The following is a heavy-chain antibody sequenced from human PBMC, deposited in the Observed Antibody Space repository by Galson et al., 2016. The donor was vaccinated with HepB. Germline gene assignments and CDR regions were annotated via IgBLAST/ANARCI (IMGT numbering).Heavy chain of an antibody. J-gene: IGHJ6*02. Sequence: SLRLSCAASGFTFSHYAMHWVRQAPGKGLEWVTLISHDGSKKYYADSVKGRFTISRDKFKNTLFLQMNSLTAEDTAVYYCARDPLQLYFPNINHYYGMDVWGQGTTVTVSS. V-gene: IGHV3-30*04. CDR1: GFTFSHYA. CDR2: ISHDGSKK. D-gene: IGHD5-18*01. CDR3: ARDPLQLYFPNINHYYGMDV.